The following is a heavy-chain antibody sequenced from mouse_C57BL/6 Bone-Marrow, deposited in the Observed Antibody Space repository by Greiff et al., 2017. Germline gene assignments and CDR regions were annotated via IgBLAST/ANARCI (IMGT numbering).Heavy chain of an antibody. CDR2: ISDGGSYT. CDR1: GFTFSSYA. CDR3: ARGVYYDYDGYFDV. J-gene: IGHJ1*03. V-gene: IGHV5-4*03. Sequence: EVKVEESGGGLVKPGGSLKLSCAVSGFTFSSYAMSWVRQTPEKRLEWVATISDGGSYTYYPDNVKGRFTISRDNAKNNLYLQMSHLKSEDTAMYYCARGVYYDYDGYFDVWGTGTTVTVSS. D-gene: IGHD2-4*01.